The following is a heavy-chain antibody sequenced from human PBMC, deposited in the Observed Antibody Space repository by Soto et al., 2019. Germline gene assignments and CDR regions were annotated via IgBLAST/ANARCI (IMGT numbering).Heavy chain of an antibody. Sequence: SETLSLTCTVSGGSISSYYCSWIRQPPGKGLEWIGYIYYSGSTNYNPSLKSRVTISVDMSKNQFSLKLNSMTAADTAVYYCARLPGTWGQGTLVTSPQ. CDR3: ARLPGT. J-gene: IGHJ5*02. CDR2: IYYSGST. V-gene: IGHV4-59*08. CDR1: GGSISSYY.